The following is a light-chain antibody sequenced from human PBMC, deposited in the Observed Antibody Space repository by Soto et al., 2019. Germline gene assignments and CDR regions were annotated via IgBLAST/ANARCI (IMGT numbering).Light chain of an antibody. CDR3: CSYAVSSTLDSYV. V-gene: IGLV2-23*01. Sequence: QSALTQPASVSGSPGQSITISCTGTSSDVGSYNLVSWYQQHPGKAPKLMIYEGSKRPSGVSNRFSGSKSGNTASLTISGHQAEDEADYYCCSYAVSSTLDSYVFGTGTKLTVL. J-gene: IGLJ1*01. CDR1: SSDVGSYNL. CDR2: EGS.